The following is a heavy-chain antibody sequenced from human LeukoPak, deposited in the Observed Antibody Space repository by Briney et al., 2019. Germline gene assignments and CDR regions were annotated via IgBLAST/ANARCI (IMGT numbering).Heavy chain of an antibody. J-gene: IGHJ6*02. D-gene: IGHD6-13*01. CDR1: GFTFSSYA. V-gene: IGHV3-30-3*01. CDR3: ARVRGYSTRWYDYYFFGMDV. CDR2: ISYDGSNK. Sequence: GGSLRLSCAASGFTFSSYAMHWVRQAPGKGLEWVAVISYDGSNKYYADSVKGRFTISRDNSKNTLYLQMNSLRAEDTAVYYCARVRGYSTRWYDYYFFGMDVWGQGTTVTVSS.